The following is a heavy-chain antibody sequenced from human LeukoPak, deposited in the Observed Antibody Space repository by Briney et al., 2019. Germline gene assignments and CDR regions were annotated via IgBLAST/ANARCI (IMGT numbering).Heavy chain of an antibody. CDR3: ARGGRLLGKFDY. J-gene: IGHJ4*02. V-gene: IGHV4-59*01. D-gene: IGHD3-22*01. Sequence: SETLSLTCSVSGGSISSYYWSWIRQPPGKGLEWIGYIYYSGSTNYNPSLKSRVTISVDTSTNQFSLKLSSVTAADTAVYFCARGGRLLGKFDYWGQGTLVTVSS. CDR2: IYYSGST. CDR1: GGSISSYY.